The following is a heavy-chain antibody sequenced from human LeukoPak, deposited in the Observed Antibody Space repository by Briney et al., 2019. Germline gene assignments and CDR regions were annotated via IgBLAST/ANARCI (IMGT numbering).Heavy chain of an antibody. CDR1: GTSFSGYY. V-gene: IGHV4-34*01. D-gene: IGHD5-18*01. J-gene: IGHJ6*04. CDR2: IDHRGRA. Sequence: SETLSLTCAVYGTSFSGYYWSWIRQPPGKGLEWIGEIDHRGRAKYNPSLKSRVSTSIDTPKNQFSLNLSSVTAADTAVYYCARDVDTALMDVWGEGTTVIVSS. CDR3: ARDVDTALMDV.